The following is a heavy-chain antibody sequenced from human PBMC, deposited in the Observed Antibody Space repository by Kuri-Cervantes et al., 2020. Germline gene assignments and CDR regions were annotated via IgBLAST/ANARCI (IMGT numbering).Heavy chain of an antibody. Sequence: GESLKISCAASGFTFSSYAMSWVRQAPGKGLEWVSAISGSGGSTYYADSVKGRFTISRDNSKNSLYLQMNSLRAEDTAVYYCARDGYSSGWYGGGFDYWGQGTLVTVSS. J-gene: IGHJ4*02. CDR2: ISGSGGST. D-gene: IGHD6-19*01. CDR1: GFTFSSYA. CDR3: ARDGYSSGWYGGGFDY. V-gene: IGHV3-23*01.